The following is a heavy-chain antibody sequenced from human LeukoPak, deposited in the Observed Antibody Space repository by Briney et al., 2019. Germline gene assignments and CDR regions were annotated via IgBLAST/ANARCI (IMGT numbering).Heavy chain of an antibody. J-gene: IGHJ4*02. V-gene: IGHV1-69*05. CDR1: RGTFSSYG. CDR3: ARGELGDSSGFSFFDY. Sequence: SVKVSCKASRGTFSSYGISWVRQAPGQGLEWMGGVIAIFGRVKYGQKFQGRATITTDESTSTAYMELSSLTSEDMGVYYCARGELGDSSGFSFFDYWGQGTLVTVSS. CDR2: VIAIFGRV. D-gene: IGHD3-22*01.